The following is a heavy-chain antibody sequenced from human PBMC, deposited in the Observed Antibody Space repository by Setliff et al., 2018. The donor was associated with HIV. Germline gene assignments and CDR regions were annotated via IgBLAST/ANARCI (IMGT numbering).Heavy chain of an antibody. CDR3: AHAYGSRSRYFDY. CDR2: IDWDDDE. Sequence: GSGPTLVNPTQTLTLTCSLSGFSLSTNGVCVSWIRQPPGEALEWLARIDWDDDEFYSTSLRTRLTISKDTSKNQVVLTMTNMDPVDTATYYCAHAYGSRSRYFDYWGQGTLVTVS. CDR1: GFSLSTNGVC. J-gene: IGHJ4*02. D-gene: IGHD3-10*01. V-gene: IGHV2-70*12.